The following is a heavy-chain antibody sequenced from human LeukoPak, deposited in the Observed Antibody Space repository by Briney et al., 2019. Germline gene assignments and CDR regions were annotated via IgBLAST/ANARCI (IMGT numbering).Heavy chain of an antibody. Sequence: SETLSLTCAVYGGSFSGYYWSWIRQPPGKGLEWIGEINHSGSTNYNPSLKSRATISVDTSKNQFSLKLSSVTAADTAVYYCAKTKGYFRVYDYWGQGTLVTVSS. CDR2: INHSGST. V-gene: IGHV4-34*01. J-gene: IGHJ4*02. CDR1: GGSFSGYY. CDR3: AKTKGYFRVYDY. D-gene: IGHD6-13*01.